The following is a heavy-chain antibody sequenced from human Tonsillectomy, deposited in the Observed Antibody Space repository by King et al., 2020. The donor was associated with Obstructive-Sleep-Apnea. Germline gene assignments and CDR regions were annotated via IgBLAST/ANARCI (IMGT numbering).Heavy chain of an antibody. Sequence: QLQESGPGLVKPSETLSLNCSVSGGSISSTTHYWGWIRQPPGQGLDWIATLYYVGATYYNPSLRSRVTISVDTSKNQFSLNLISVTAADTAVYYCASVAYGTRGHWHFDLWGRGTLVSVSS. CDR2: LYYVGAT. J-gene: IGHJ2*01. V-gene: IGHV4-39*07. D-gene: IGHD3-16*01. CDR3: ASVAYGTRGHWHFDL. CDR1: GGSISSTTHY.